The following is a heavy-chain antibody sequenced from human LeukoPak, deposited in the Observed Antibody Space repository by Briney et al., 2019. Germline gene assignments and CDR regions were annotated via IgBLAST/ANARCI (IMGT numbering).Heavy chain of an antibody. CDR2: ISSSSSYI. D-gene: IGHD6-13*01. CDR1: GFTFSNYG. J-gene: IGHJ5*02. CDR3: ARDMPGYSSSWYSGGGWFDP. V-gene: IGHV3-21*01. Sequence: GGSLRLSCAASGFTFSNYGIHWVRQAPGKGLEWVSSISSSSSYIYYADSVKGRFTISRDNAKNSLYLQMNSLRAEDTAVYYCARDMPGYSSSWYSGGGWFDPWGQGTLVTVSS.